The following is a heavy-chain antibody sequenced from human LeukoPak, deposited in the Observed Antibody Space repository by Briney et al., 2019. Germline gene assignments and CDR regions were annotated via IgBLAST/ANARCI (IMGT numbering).Heavy chain of an antibody. CDR1: GFTVSSNY. J-gene: IGHJ6*02. Sequence: PGGSLRLSCAASGFTVSSNYMSWVRQAPGKGLEWVSAIYSGGSTYYADSVKGRFTISRDNSKNTLYLQMNSLRAEDTAVYYCARDSQYYYYGMDVWGQGTTVTVSS. CDR2: IYSGGST. V-gene: IGHV3-66*01. CDR3: ARDSQYYYYGMDV.